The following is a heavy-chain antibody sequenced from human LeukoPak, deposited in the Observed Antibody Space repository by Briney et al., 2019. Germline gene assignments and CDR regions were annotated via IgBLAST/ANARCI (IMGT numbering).Heavy chain of an antibody. J-gene: IGHJ4*02. Sequence: TSETLSLTSAVYGGSFSGYYWSWIRQPPGKGLEWIGEINHSGSTNYNPSLKSRVTISVDTSKNQFSLRLSSVTAADTAVYYCARGRQDRMVRGVMGRYYFDYWGQGTLVTVSS. CDR2: INHSGST. CDR1: GGSFSGYY. CDR3: ARGRQDRMVRGVMGRYYFDY. D-gene: IGHD3-10*01. V-gene: IGHV4-34*01.